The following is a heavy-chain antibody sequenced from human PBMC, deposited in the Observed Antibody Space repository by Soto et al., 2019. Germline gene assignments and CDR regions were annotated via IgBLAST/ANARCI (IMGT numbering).Heavy chain of an antibody. Sequence: ASVKVSCKASGYTFTSYGISWVRQAPGQGLEWMGWISAYNGNTNYAQKLQGRVTMTTDTSTSTAYMELRSQRSGDTAVYYCARVDYDFWSGYYTGNWFDPWGQGTLVTVSS. CDR1: GYTFTSYG. CDR2: ISAYNGNT. J-gene: IGHJ5*02. CDR3: ARVDYDFWSGYYTGNWFDP. V-gene: IGHV1-18*04. D-gene: IGHD3-3*01.